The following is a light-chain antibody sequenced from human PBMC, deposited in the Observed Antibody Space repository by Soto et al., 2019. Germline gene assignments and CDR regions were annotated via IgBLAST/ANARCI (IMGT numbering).Light chain of an antibody. Sequence: DIQMTQSPSSVSASVGDRVTITCRASQSISSYLNWYQQKPGKAPKLLIYAASSLQSGVPSRFSGCGSGTAFTLTISSLQPEDFATYSGQQSYSTPLTFGGGTKVEIK. CDR3: QQSYSTPLT. V-gene: IGKV1-39*01. CDR1: QSISSY. CDR2: AAS. J-gene: IGKJ4*01.